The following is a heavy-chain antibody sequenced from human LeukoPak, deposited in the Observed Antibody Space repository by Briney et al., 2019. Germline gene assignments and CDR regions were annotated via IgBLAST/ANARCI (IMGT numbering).Heavy chain of an antibody. CDR3: AKEGLAVTDYYYYYYMDV. CDR2: ISFDGSDK. Sequence: GGSLRLSCAGSGFTFNNYGIHWVRQAPGKGLEWVAVISFDGSDKYYADSVKGRFTISRDNSKNTLYLQMNSLRAEDTAVYYCAKEGLAVTDYYYYYYMDVWGKGTTVTVSS. CDR1: GFTFNNYG. V-gene: IGHV3-30*18. D-gene: IGHD4-11*01. J-gene: IGHJ6*03.